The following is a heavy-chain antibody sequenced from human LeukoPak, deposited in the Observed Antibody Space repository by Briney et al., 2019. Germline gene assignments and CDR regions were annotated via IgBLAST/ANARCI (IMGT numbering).Heavy chain of an antibody. CDR3: TRESSGYDWFYDY. V-gene: IGHV4-61*02. CDR2: ISTSGST. Sequence: SETLSLTCTVSGGSINSGSYYWSWIRQPAGKGLEWIGRISTSGSTNYNPSLKSRVTMSVDTSKNQFSLMLSSVTAADTAVYYCTRESSGYDWFYDYWGQGTLVTVSS. CDR1: GGSINSGSYY. J-gene: IGHJ4*02. D-gene: IGHD5-12*01.